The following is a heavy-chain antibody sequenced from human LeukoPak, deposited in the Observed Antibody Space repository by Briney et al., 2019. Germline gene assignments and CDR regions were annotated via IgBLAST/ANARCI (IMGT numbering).Heavy chain of an antibody. V-gene: IGHV4-34*01. Sequence: SSETLSLTCAVYGGSFSGYYWSWIRQPPGKGLEWIGEINHSGSTNYNPSLKSRVTISVDTSKNQFSPKLSSVTAADTAVYYCARQQWLAHDYWGQGTLVTVSS. D-gene: IGHD6-19*01. CDR3: ARQQWLAHDY. J-gene: IGHJ4*02. CDR1: GGSFSGYY. CDR2: INHSGST.